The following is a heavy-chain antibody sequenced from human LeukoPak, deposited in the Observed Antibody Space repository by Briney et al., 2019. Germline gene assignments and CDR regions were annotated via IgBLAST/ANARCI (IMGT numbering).Heavy chain of an antibody. J-gene: IGHJ4*02. CDR2: IKQDGSEK. CDR3: ARGFSREALDY. CDR1: GVTFSSYS. D-gene: IGHD3-3*01. Sequence: LPGGSLRLSCAASGVTFSSYSMSWVRQAPGKGLEWVANIKQDGSEKYYVDSVKGRFTISRDNAKNSLYLQMNSLRAEDTAVYYCARGFSREALDYWGQGTLVTVSS. V-gene: IGHV3-7*01.